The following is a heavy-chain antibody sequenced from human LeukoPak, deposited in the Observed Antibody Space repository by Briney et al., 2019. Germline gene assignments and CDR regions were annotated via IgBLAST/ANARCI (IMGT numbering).Heavy chain of an antibody. J-gene: IGHJ6*02. Sequence: PGGSLRLSCAAPGFTFTSYAMHWVRQAPGKGLEWVAVISYDGTSKSSADSVQGRFTISRDNSKNTLYLQMNSLRAEDTAVYYCARDLLKVCSGGSCYSGLYYGMDVWGQGTTVTVSS. CDR3: ARDLLKVCSGGSCYSGLYYGMDV. CDR2: ISYDGTSK. CDR1: GFTFTSYA. D-gene: IGHD2-15*01. V-gene: IGHV3-30*03.